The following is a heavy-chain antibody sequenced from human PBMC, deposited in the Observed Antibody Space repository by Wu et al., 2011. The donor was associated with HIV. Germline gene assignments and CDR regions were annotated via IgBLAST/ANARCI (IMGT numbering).Heavy chain of an antibody. J-gene: IGHJ5*02. V-gene: IGHV1-69-2*01. Sequence: EVQLVQSGPEVKKPGATVKISCKASGYPFTDFYLHWLKQAPGKGLEWMGLVEPEDGETRYSEKFQDRITISADTSTNTAYMELRSLRSEDTAVYYCATDSGGPSGEVPGTTLSRHKTWFDPWGQGTQVTVSS. CDR1: GYPFTDFY. CDR2: VEPEDGET. D-gene: IGHD1/OR15-1a*01. CDR3: ATDSGGPSGEVPGTTLSRHKTWFDP.